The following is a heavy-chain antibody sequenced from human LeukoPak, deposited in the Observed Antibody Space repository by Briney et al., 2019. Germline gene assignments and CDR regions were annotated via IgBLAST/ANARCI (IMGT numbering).Heavy chain of an antibody. CDR2: IYDSGST. Sequence: SETLSLTCTVSGASIRSGDYYWSWIRQPPGKGLEWIGYIYDSGSTYYNPSLKSRITISVDTSENRFSLKLSSVTATDTAVYYCARLLQEAEVDYWGQGTLVTVSS. CDR3: ARLLQEAEVDY. V-gene: IGHV4-30-4*01. CDR1: GASIRSGDYY. J-gene: IGHJ4*02. D-gene: IGHD1-14*01.